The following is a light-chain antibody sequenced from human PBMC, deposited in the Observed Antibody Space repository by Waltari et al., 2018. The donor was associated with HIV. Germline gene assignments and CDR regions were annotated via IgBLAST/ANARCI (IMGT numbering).Light chain of an antibody. J-gene: IGLJ3*02. CDR1: ELQEHK. Sequence: YELTQPPSVSVTTGKTAKIICSGDELQEHKTNWYQQRPGQSPVLVIYKDKERPSGIPERFSGSSSGTTATLTIRGVLEEDEADYYCQSADSSDTLGVFGGGTKLTVL. CDR2: KDK. V-gene: IGLV3-25*03. CDR3: QSADSSDTLGV.